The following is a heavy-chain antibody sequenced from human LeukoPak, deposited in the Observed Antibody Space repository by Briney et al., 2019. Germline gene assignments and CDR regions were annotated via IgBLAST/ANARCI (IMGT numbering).Heavy chain of an antibody. CDR3: ARDRRFGRDGYNYGEFDY. Sequence: PSETLSLTCTVSGGSISSSSYYWGWIRQPPGKGLEWIGSIYYSGSTYYNPSLKSRVTISVDTSKNQFSLKLSSVTAADTAVYYCARDRRFGRDGYNYGEFDYWGQGTLVTVSS. J-gene: IGHJ4*02. CDR2: IYYSGST. V-gene: IGHV4-39*02. D-gene: IGHD5-24*01. CDR1: GGSISSSSYY.